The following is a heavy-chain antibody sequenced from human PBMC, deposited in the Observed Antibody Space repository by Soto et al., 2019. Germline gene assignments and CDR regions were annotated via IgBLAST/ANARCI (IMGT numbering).Heavy chain of an antibody. CDR1: GYTFSDYG. J-gene: IGHJ6*02. CDR3: EIKRAGAYGMDV. D-gene: IGHD3-10*01. Sequence: QVQLVQSGGEVKKPGASVKVSCKASGYTFSDYGISWVRQAPGQRPEYMGWISTNNGNTKYAQNIQGRVTMTTDTSTSTGYMELRSLRPDDTAVYYCEIKRAGAYGMDVWGQGTTVTVSS. CDR2: ISTNNGNT. V-gene: IGHV1-18*01.